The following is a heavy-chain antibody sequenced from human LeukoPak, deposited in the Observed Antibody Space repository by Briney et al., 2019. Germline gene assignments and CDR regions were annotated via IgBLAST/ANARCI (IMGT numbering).Heavy chain of an antibody. Sequence: PGGSLRLSCVVSGFNLHDYTMHWVRQVPGIGLEWVALLTWDGHITSYGDSVKGRVNISRDDTKNSLYLEMSRLNFDDSGLYYCVKDEIDGATWGHFGSWGRGTLVSVST. D-gene: IGHD1-26*01. J-gene: IGHJ4*02. CDR1: GFNLHDYT. V-gene: IGHV3-43*01. CDR2: LTWDGHIT. CDR3: VKDEIDGATWGHFGS.